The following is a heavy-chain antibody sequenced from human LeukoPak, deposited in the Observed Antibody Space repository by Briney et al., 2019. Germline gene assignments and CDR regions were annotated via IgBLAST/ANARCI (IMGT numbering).Heavy chain of an antibody. CDR1: GFTFNSYW. V-gene: IGHV3-7*01. CDR2: IKQGGSEK. D-gene: IGHD1-26*01. Sequence: SGGSLRLSCAASGFTFNSYWMSWVRQAPGKGLEWVANIKQGGSEKYYVDSVKGRFTISRDNAKNSLYLQMNSLRAEDTAVFYCAKLRVGAIDYWGQGTLVTVSS. J-gene: IGHJ4*02. CDR3: AKLRVGAIDY.